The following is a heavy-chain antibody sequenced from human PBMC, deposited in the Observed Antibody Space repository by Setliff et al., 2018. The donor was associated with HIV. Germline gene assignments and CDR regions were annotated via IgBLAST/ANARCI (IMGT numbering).Heavy chain of an antibody. J-gene: IGHJ3*02. CDR3: ARQGDYHILTGYYSGPHDAFDI. CDR1: GYSFTNYW. D-gene: IGHD3-9*01. Sequence: GESLKISCEGSGYSFTNYWIAWVRQMPGRGLEWMGIIYPGDSDTRYSPSFQGQVTISADKSISTAYLQWSSLKASDTAMYYCARQGDYHILTGYYSGPHDAFDIWGQGTMVTVS. CDR2: IYPGDSDT. V-gene: IGHV5-51*01.